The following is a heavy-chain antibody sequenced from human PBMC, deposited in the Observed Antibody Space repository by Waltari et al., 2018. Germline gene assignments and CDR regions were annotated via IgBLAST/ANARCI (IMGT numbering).Heavy chain of an antibody. CDR2: INPRGAST. CDR3: ARGYDSSGYYARCLDY. V-gene: IGHV1-46*01. J-gene: IGHJ4*02. D-gene: IGHD3-22*01. Sequence: QVQLVQSGAEVKKPGASVKVSCKASGYTFTSYYMHWVRQAPGQGLEWRGIINPRGASTSYAQKFQDRVTMTCDTSTSTVYMELSSLRSEDTAVYYCARGYDSSGYYARCLDYWGQGTLVTVSS. CDR1: GYTFTSYY.